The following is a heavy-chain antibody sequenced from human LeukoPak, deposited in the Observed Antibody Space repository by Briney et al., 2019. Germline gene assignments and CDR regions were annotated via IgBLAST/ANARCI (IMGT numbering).Heavy chain of an antibody. CDR1: GGSISSSSYH. CDR3: ARSGGYDILTGYYYYFDN. J-gene: IGHJ4*02. CDR2: IYYSGSA. D-gene: IGHD3-9*01. Sequence: NPSETLSLTCTVSGGSISSSSYHWGWIRQPPGKGLEWIGSIYYSGSAYYNPSLRSRVTISVDTSKNQFSLRLSSVTAADTAVYYCARSGGYDILTGYYYYFDNWGQGTLVTVSS. V-gene: IGHV4-39*01.